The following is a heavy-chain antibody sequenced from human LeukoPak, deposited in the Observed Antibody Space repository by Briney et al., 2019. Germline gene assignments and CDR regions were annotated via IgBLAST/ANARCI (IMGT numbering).Heavy chain of an antibody. Sequence: ASVKVSCKASGYTFTSYYMHWVRQAPGQGLEWMGIINPSGGSTSYAQKFQGRVTMTRDTSTSTAYMELRSLRSDDTAVYYCARADPGAYDSSGYYDYWGQGTLVTVSS. J-gene: IGHJ4*02. CDR2: INPSGGST. D-gene: IGHD3-22*01. CDR3: ARADPGAYDSSGYYDY. V-gene: IGHV1-46*01. CDR1: GYTFTSYY.